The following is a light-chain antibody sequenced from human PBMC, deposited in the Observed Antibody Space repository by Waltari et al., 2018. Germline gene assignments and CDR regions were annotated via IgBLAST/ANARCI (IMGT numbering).Light chain of an antibody. V-gene: IGKV3-11*01. CDR2: DGA. CDR3: QQSYNWPRT. Sequence: IVLTQPPATLSLSPGESATLSCRASQSISSYLAWYQQKPGQAPRLLICDGANRATGIPARFSGSGSKTDFTLTIASLEPEDSAVYYCQQSYNWPRTFGQGTKVEIK. J-gene: IGKJ1*01. CDR1: QSISSY.